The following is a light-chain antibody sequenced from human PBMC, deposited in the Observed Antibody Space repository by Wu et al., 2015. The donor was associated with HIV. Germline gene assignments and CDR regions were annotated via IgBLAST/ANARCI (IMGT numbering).Light chain of an antibody. CDR3: QQYGDSPLT. Sequence: VVLTQSPGTLSLSPGETATIFCRASQSVTFNYLAWYLQRPGQPPRLPIYGSSNRATDISDRLSGSGSGSNFALTITTVEPDDFGVYYCQQYGDSPLTFGQGT. CDR1: QSVTFNY. V-gene: IGKV3-20*01. J-gene: IGKJ2*01. CDR2: GSS.